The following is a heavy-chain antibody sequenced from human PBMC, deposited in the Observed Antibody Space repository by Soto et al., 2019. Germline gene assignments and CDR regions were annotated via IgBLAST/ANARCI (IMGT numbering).Heavy chain of an antibody. CDR1: GFTFSSYA. D-gene: IGHD2-15*01. CDR2: ISSNGGST. J-gene: IGHJ1*01. Sequence: GRSRRLSCSASGFTFSSYAMHWVRQAPGKVLEYVSAISSNGGSTYYADSVKGRFSISRDNSKNTLYLQMSSLRAEDTAVYSCALMADIVVVVAATPPSGWGQGSLFAVSS. V-gene: IGHV3-64D*06. CDR3: ALMADIVVVVAATPPSG.